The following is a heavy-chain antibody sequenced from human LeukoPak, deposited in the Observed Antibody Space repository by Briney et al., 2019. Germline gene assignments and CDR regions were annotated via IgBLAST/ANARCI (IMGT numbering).Heavy chain of an antibody. CDR1: GFTFSSYA. V-gene: IGHV3-30-3*01. CDR2: ISYDGSNK. CDR3: ARGQWFGEPYNWFDP. Sequence: GGSLRLSCAASGFTFSSYAMHWVRQAPGKGLEWVAVISYDGSNKYYADSVKGRFTISRDNSKNTLYLQMNSLRAEDTAVYYCARGQWFGEPYNWFDPWGQGTLVTVSS. J-gene: IGHJ5*02. D-gene: IGHD3-10*01.